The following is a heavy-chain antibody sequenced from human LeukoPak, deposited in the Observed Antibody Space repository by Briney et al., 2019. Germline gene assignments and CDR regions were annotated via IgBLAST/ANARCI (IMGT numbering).Heavy chain of an antibody. D-gene: IGHD5-18*01. V-gene: IGHV3-21*01. CDR3: ARQADTAMLIWSFTDY. CDR1: GFTFSRYS. J-gene: IGHJ4*02. Sequence: GGSLRLSCEASGFTFSRYSLTWVRQAPGKGLEWVSSISSSSSYIYYADSVKGRFTISRDNAKNSLYLQMNSLRAEDTALYYCARQADTAMLIWSFTDYWGQGTLVTVSS. CDR2: ISSSSSYI.